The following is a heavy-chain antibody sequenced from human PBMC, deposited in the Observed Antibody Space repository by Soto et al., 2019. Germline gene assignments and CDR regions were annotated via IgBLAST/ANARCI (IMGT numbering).Heavy chain of an antibody. D-gene: IGHD3-3*01. Sequence: SETLSLTCTVSGGSISSGGYYWSWIRQHPGRGLEWIGYIYYSGSTYYNPSLKSRVTISVDTSKNQFSLKLSSVTAADTAVYYCASSNYDFWSSVDYWGQGTLVTVSS. J-gene: IGHJ4*02. CDR2: IYYSGST. CDR3: ASSNYDFWSSVDY. V-gene: IGHV4-31*03. CDR1: GGSISSGGYY.